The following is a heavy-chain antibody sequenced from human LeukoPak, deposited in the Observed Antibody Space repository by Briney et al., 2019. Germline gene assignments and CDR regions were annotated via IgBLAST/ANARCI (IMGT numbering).Heavy chain of an antibody. D-gene: IGHD6-13*01. CDR3: ARHRLGIAEALDNWFDP. CDR1: GGSVTSSSYY. Sequence: SETLSLTCSVSGGSVTSSSYYWGWIRQPPGKGLEWIGSIYYSGSTYYNPSLKSRVTISVDTSKNQFSLKLSSVTAADTAVYYCARHRLGIAEALDNWFDPWGQGTLVTVSS. V-gene: IGHV4-39*01. J-gene: IGHJ5*02. CDR2: IYYSGST.